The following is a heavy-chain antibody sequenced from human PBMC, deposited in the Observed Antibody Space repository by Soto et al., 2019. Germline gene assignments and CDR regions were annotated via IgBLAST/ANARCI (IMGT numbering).Heavy chain of an antibody. CDR3: AAGGGLPRYF. CDR2: IYNSGST. V-gene: IGHV4-30-2*02. CDR1: GGSISSGCYS. D-gene: IGHD3-16*01. Sequence: QLQMQASCSALVKPSQTLSLTCAVSGGSISSGCYSWSWIRQPQGKGLEWIGYIYNSGSTYYNPSLKSRVTISVDRANIKFSLKLSSVTGDDAAVYYCAAGGGLPRYFWRQGPLVTVAS. J-gene: IGHJ4*02.